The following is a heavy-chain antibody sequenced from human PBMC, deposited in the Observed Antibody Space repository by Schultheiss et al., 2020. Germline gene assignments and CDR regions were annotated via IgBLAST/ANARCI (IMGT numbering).Heavy chain of an antibody. V-gene: IGHV3-7*03. J-gene: IGHJ3*02. Sequence: GESLKISCAASGFTFSSYWMSWVRQAPGKGLEWVANIKQDGSEKYYVDSVKGRFTISRDNAKNSLYLQMNSLRAEDTAVYYCARAAPIVVVPAAIGSGAFDIWGQGTMV. D-gene: IGHD2-2*01. CDR1: GFTFSSYW. CDR3: ARAAPIVVVPAAIGSGAFDI. CDR2: IKQDGSEK.